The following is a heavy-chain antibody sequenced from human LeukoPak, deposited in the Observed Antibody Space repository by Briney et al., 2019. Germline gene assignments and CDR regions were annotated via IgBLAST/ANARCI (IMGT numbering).Heavy chain of an antibody. Sequence: GESLKMSCKGSGYRITSYWIGWVGQMPGEGLEGMGIIYPGDSDIRYSPSFQGQVTTSADKSISTAYLQWSSLKASDTAMYYCATFRQQWLVRYFDYWGQGTLVTVSS. D-gene: IGHD6-19*01. CDR3: ATFRQQWLVRYFDY. J-gene: IGHJ4*02. CDR2: IYPGDSDI. V-gene: IGHV5-51*01. CDR1: GYRITSYW.